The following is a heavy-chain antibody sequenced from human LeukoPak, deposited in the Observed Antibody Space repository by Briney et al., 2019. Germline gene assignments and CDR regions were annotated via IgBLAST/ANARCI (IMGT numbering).Heavy chain of an antibody. V-gene: IGHV1-2*02. CDR2: INPNSGGT. CDR1: GYTFTGYY. J-gene: IGHJ6*03. CDR3: ARESSGILWFGEFPSYYYYYMDV. Sequence: VASVKVSCKASGYTFTGYYMHWVRQAPGQGLEWMGWINPNSGGTNYAQKFQGRVTMTRDTSISTAYMELRSLRSDDTAVYYCARESSGILWFGEFPSYYYYYMDVWGKGTTVTISS. D-gene: IGHD3-10*01.